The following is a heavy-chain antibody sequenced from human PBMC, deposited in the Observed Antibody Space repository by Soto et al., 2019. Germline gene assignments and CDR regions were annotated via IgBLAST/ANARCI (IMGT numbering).Heavy chain of an antibody. D-gene: IGHD6-13*01. CDR2: INHSGST. J-gene: IGHJ4*02. V-gene: IGHV4-34*01. Sequence: ETLSLTCAVYGVSFSGFSWSWIRQPPGKGLEWIGEINHSGSTNYNPSFKSRVTISEDTSKNQFSLKLSSVTAADTAVYYCARGRKVYTSTSYVDWGQGTLVTVSS. CDR3: ARGRKVYTSTSYVD. CDR1: GVSFSGFS.